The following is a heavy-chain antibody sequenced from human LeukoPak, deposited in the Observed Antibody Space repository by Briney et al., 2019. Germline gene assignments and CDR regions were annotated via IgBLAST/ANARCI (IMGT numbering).Heavy chain of an antibody. CDR2: ISSSSSYI. Sequence: GGSLRLSCAASGFTFSSYSMNWVRQAPGKGLEWVSSISSSSSYIYYADSVKGRFTISRDNAKNSLYLQMNSLRAEDTAVYYCARVHDSSGYYYGYWGQGILVTVSS. CDR1: GFTFSSYS. J-gene: IGHJ4*02. D-gene: IGHD3-22*01. V-gene: IGHV3-21*01. CDR3: ARVHDSSGYYYGY.